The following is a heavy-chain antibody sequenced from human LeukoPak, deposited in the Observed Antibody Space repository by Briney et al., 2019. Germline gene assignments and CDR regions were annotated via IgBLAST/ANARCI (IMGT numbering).Heavy chain of an antibody. J-gene: IGHJ5*02. CDR1: GYTFTSYY. D-gene: IGHD3/OR15-3a*01. CDR3: ARGGLPARSWFDP. Sequence: GASVKVSCKASGYTFTSYYMNWVRQAPGQGLEWMGIINPSSGRTTYAQKFQGRVTMTRDTSTSTVYMELTSLRSEDTAVFYCARGGLPARSWFDPWGQGTLVIVSS. V-gene: IGHV1-46*01. CDR2: INPSSGRT.